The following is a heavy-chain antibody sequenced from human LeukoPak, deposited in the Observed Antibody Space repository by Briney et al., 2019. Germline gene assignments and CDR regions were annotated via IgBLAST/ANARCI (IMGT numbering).Heavy chain of an antibody. CDR2: IYYSGST. CDR3: ARLRALHNLFDP. CDR1: GGSISSYY. J-gene: IGHJ5*02. Sequence: PSETLSLTCTVSGGSISSYYLSWIRQPLGKGLEWMGYIYYSGSTNYNPSLKSRVNISVATSKNQFSLKLSSVTAADTAVYYCARLRALHNLFDPWGQGTLVTVSS. V-gene: IGHV4-59*01. D-gene: IGHD2-15*01.